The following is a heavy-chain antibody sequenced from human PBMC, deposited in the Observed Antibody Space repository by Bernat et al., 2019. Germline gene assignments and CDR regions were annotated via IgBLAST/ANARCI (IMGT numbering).Heavy chain of an antibody. CDR3: ARDPGWGALDL. J-gene: IGHJ3*01. CDR1: GFTFLSHW. Sequence: EVQLVQSGAALVQPGGSLRLSCAASGFTFLSHWMCWLHQAPGKGLEWVANIKSDGSAKYYVDSVKGRFTISRDNVNNSLYLQMNSLRADDTAVYYCARDPGWGALDLWGQGTMVTVSS. CDR2: IKSDGSAK. V-gene: IGHV3-7*03. D-gene: IGHD3-16*01.